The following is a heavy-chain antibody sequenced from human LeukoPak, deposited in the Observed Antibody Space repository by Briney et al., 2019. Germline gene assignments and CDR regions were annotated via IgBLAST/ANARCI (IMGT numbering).Heavy chain of an antibody. Sequence: ASVTVSCTVSGYTLTELSMHWVRQAPGKGLEWMGGFDPEDGETIYAQKFQGRVTMTEDTSTDTAYMELSSLGSEDTAVYYCATGFGGVVIMDYWGQGTLVTVSS. CDR3: ATGFGGVVIMDY. D-gene: IGHD3-3*01. V-gene: IGHV1-24*01. CDR1: GYTLTELS. CDR2: FDPEDGET. J-gene: IGHJ4*02.